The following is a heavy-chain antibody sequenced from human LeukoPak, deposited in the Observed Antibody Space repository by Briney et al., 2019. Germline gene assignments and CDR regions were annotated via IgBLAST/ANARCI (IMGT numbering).Heavy chain of an antibody. CDR2: INGDGSEK. CDR3: ARDKVVGASRFEY. D-gene: IGHD1-26*01. Sequence: GGSLRLSCAGSGFTFSTYWMSWVRQVPGKGLEWVANINGDGSEKNYVDSVKGRFTISRDNAKNLVYLQLNSLRAEDTAIYYCARDKVVGASRFEYWGQGTQVTVSS. J-gene: IGHJ4*02. CDR1: GFTFSTYW. V-gene: IGHV3-7*01.